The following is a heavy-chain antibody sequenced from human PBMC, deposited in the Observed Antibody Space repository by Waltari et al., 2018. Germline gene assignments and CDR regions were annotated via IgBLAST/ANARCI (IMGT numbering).Heavy chain of an antibody. CDR2: ISYDGRDK. Sequence: QVQVVESGGGVVQPGRSLRLSCAASGFTFSSCALHWVRQAPGKGLEWVAVISYDGRDKNSADSVKGRFTVSRDNSKNTLYLQMNSLRPEDTAVYYCARERAGGPTDLTGGQGTLVSVSS. V-gene: IGHV3-30*04. J-gene: IGHJ4*02. CDR3: ARERAGGPTDLT. CDR1: GFTFSSCA. D-gene: IGHD2-8*02.